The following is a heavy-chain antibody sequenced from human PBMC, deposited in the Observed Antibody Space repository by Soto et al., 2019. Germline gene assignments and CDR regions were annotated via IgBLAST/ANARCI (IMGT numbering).Heavy chain of an antibody. CDR2: ISGSDGST. J-gene: IGHJ4*02. CDR3: ARRGSGSDYDY. V-gene: IGHV3-23*01. D-gene: IGHD1-26*01. CDR1: GFTFSSYA. Sequence: EVQLLESGGGLVQPGGSLRLSCAASGFTFSSYAMRWVRQAPVKGLEWVSAISGSDGSTYYADSVKGRFTISRDNSKNTLYLQMNSLRAEDTAVYYCARRGSGSDYDYWGQGTLVTVSS.